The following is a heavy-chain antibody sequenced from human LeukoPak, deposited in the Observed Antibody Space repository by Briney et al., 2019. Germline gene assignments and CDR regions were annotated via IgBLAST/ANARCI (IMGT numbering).Heavy chain of an antibody. Sequence: GGSLRLSCAASGFTFDDYAMHWVRQAPGKGLEWVSGISWNSGSIGYADSVKGRFTIPRDNAKNSLYLQMNSLRAEDTALYYCAKDYYDSSGYGAFDIWGQGTMVTVSS. CDR2: ISWNSGSI. CDR3: AKDYYDSSGYGAFDI. D-gene: IGHD3-22*01. V-gene: IGHV3-9*01. CDR1: GFTFDDYA. J-gene: IGHJ3*02.